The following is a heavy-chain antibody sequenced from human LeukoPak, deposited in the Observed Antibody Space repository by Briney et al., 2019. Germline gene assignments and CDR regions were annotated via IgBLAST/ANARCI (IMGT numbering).Heavy chain of an antibody. CDR1: GASLGSGSYY. CDR3: ARMPIVGATTFDY. J-gene: IGHJ4*02. D-gene: IGHD1-26*01. Sequence: SETLSLTCTVSGASLGSGSYYWSWIRQPAGKGLEWIGRIYTTGSTDYNPSLKSRFSMSIDTSKNQFSLKLSSVTAADTAVYYCARMPIVGATTFDYWGQGTLVTVSS. CDR2: IYTTGST. V-gene: IGHV4-61*02.